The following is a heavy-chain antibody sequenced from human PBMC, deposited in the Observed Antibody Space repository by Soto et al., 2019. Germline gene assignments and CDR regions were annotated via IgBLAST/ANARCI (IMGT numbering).Heavy chain of an antibody. Sequence: GSLRLSCATFGFDFNKYAMTWVRQAPGKGLQLVSSITSNGDSTYYADSVKGRFTTSRDNSKNTLYLQMNSLRADDTAVFYCAKDSPSYTTSPFYFDSWGQGTLVTVSS. CDR3: AKDSPSYTTSPFYFDS. CDR2: ITSNGDST. D-gene: IGHD2-2*02. CDR1: GFDFNKYA. V-gene: IGHV3-23*01. J-gene: IGHJ4*02.